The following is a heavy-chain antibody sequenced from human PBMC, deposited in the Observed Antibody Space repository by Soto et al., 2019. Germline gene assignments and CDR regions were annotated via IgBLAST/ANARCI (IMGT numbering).Heavy chain of an antibody. CDR1: GYSFAGYW. J-gene: IGHJ3*01. CDR2: IYPGDSDT. Sequence: GESLKISCKGSGYSFAGYWIGWVRQMPGKGLDWMGVIYPGDSDTRYSPSFHGQVTISADKSISTAYLQWSSLKASDTAMYFCARLPGVRGVFDGFNVWGQGTMAPVSS. CDR3: ARLPGVRGVFDGFNV. V-gene: IGHV5-51*01. D-gene: IGHD3-10*01.